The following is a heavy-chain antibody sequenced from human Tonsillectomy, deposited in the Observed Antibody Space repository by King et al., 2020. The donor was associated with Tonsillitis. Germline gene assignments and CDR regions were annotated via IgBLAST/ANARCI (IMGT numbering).Heavy chain of an antibody. CDR2: IYFSGST. CDR3: AGGASDSSGWHGGRWFAP. D-gene: IGHD6-25*01. CDR1: GGSINDRSYY. Sequence: QLQESGPGLVEPSETLSLTCTVSGGSINDRSYYWGWVRQPPGKGPEWIGSIYFSGSTYYNASLKSRVTISVDTSKNQFSLKVYSVTAADTAVYYCAGGASDSSGWHGGRWFAPWGQGTLVTVSS. V-gene: IGHV4-39*01. J-gene: IGHJ5*02.